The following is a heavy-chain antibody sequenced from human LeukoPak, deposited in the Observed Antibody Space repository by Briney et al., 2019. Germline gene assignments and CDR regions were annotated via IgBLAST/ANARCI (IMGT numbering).Heavy chain of an antibody. J-gene: IGHJ5*02. CDR3: ARGGLDNWFDP. V-gene: IGHV4-34*01. CDR2: INHSGST. D-gene: IGHD5-12*01. CDR1: GGSLSGYY. Sequence: SETLSLTCAVYGGSLSGYYWSWIRQPPGKGLEWIGEINHSGSTNYNPSLKSRVTISVDTSKNQFSLKLSSVTAADTAVYYCARGGLDNWFDPWGQGTLVSVSS.